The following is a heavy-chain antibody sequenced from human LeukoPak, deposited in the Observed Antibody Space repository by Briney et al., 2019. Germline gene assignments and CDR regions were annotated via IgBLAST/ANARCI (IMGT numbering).Heavy chain of an antibody. J-gene: IGHJ5*02. CDR3: ARIGGVPAAHIIT. CDR2: IYYSGST. V-gene: IGHV4-30-4*08. CDR1: GGSISSGDYY. Sequence: PSETLSLTCTVSGGSISSGDYYWSWIRQPPGKGLEWIGYIYYSGSTYYNPSLKSRVTISVDTSKNQFSLKLSSVTAADTAVYYCARIGGVPAAHIITWGQGTLVTVSS. D-gene: IGHD2-2*01.